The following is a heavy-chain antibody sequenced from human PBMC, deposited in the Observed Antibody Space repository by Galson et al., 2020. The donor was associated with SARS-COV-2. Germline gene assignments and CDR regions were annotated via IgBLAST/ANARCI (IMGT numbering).Heavy chain of an antibody. CDR3: AKDARYYDFWSGLPSWFDP. D-gene: IGHD3-3*01. V-gene: IGHV3-33*06. CDR2: IWYDGSNK. J-gene: IGHJ5*02. Sequence: GGSLRLSCAASGFTFSSYGMHWVRQAPGKGLEWVAVIWYDGSNKYYADSVKGRFTISRDNSKNTLYLQMNSLRAEDTAVYYCAKDARYYDFWSGLPSWFDPWGQGTLVTVSS. CDR1: GFTFSSYG.